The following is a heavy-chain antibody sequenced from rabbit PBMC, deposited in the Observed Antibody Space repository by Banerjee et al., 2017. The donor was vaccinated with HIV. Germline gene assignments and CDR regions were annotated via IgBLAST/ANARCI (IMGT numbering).Heavy chain of an antibody. V-gene: IGHV1S45*01. Sequence: QQQLEESGGGLVKPGGTLTLTCKASGIDFSSYYYMCWVRQAPGKGLELIACIYTRDGNTYYANWAKGRFTISKTSSTAVTLQMTSLTAADTATYFCAKYGGYFYGGSLWGPGTLVTVS. J-gene: IGHJ4*01. CDR1: GIDFSSYYY. CDR3: AKYGGYFYGGSL. D-gene: IGHD1-1*01. CDR2: IYTRDGNT.